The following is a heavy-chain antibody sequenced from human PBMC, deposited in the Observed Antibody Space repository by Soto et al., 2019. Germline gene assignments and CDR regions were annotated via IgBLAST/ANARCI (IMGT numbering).Heavy chain of an antibody. CDR3: ATHRLYSSGWNYYGMDV. J-gene: IGHJ6*02. CDR1: GGSISTTTYY. CDR2: IYYTGRT. D-gene: IGHD6-25*01. Sequence: PSETLSLTCTVSGGSISTTTYYWGWVRQPPGKGLEWIGNIYYTGRTYYNPSLKSRVTISVDTSNNQFSLRLNSVTAADTAVYYCATHRLYSSGWNYYGMDVWGQGTTVTVSS. V-gene: IGHV4-39*01.